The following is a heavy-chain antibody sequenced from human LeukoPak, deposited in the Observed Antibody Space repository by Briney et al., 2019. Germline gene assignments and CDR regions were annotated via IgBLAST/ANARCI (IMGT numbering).Heavy chain of an antibody. CDR3: ARCTTGRTFGSLREIKRSREIDY. J-gene: IGHJ4*02. V-gene: IGHV3-21*01. CDR2: ISGSNSYI. Sequence: GGSLRLSCAASGFTFNGYSMNWVRQAPGKGLEWVSSISGSNSYIYYADSMKGRFTISRDNAKNSLYLQMNSLRAEDTAVYYCARCTTGRTFGSLREIKRSREIDYWGQGTLVTVSS. CDR1: GFTFNGYS. D-gene: IGHD1-1*01.